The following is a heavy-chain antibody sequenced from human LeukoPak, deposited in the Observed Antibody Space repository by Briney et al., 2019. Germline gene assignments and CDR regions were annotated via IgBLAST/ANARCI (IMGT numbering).Heavy chain of an antibody. CDR3: EREIAKIRRAFDY. J-gene: IGHJ4*02. Sequence: PSETLSLTCTVSGGSISSSSYYWGWIRQPPGKGLEWIGSLYYSGSTYYNPSLESRVTISVDTSSNQFSLKLSSVTAADTAVYYCEREIAKIRRAFDYRGQGPQFTVS. CDR2: LYYSGST. V-gene: IGHV4-39*02. D-gene: IGHD5-24*01. CDR1: GGSISSSSYY.